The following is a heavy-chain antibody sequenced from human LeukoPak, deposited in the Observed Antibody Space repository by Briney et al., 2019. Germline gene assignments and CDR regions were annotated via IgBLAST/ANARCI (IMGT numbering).Heavy chain of an antibody. J-gene: IGHJ4*02. CDR2: TSDCGDYT. CDR1: GFTFSSYS. CDR3: AKKAQYDGHYPLDY. V-gene: IGHV3-23*01. Sequence: GGSLRLSCAASGFTFSSYSMSWVRQAPGKGLEWVSGTSDCGDYTYYADSVKGRFTTSRDTSKNTLYLQMNSLRAEDTALYFCAKKAQYDGHYPLDYWGQGTLVTVSA. D-gene: IGHD4/OR15-4a*01.